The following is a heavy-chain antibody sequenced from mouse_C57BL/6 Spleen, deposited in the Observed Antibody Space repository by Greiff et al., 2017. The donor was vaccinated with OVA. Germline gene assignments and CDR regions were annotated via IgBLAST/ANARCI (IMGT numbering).Heavy chain of an antibody. V-gene: IGHV1-62-2*01. D-gene: IGHD2-4*01. Sequence: VKLQESGAELVKPGASVKLSCKASGYTFTEYTIHWVKQRSGQGLEWIGWFYPGSGSIKYNEKFKDKATLTADKSSSTVYMELSRLTSEDSAVYFCARHEEGGYDYDESYFDYWGQGTTLTVSS. J-gene: IGHJ2*01. CDR3: ARHEEGGYDYDESYFDY. CDR2: FYPGSGSI. CDR1: GYTFTEYT.